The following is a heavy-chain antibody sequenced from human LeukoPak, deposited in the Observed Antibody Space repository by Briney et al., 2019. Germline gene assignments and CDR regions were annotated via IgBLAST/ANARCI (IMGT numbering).Heavy chain of an antibody. D-gene: IGHD3-10*01. V-gene: IGHV3-74*01. CDR1: GFTFSSEW. CDR2: IDGNGRTT. CDR3: ARDVPRTSGP. J-gene: IGHJ5*02. Sequence: SGGSLRLSCAASGFTFSSEWMHCLRQDPGRGLVWISHIDGNGRTTNYGDSVRGRFTVSRDNAKNTLYLQMNSLRAEDTAVYYCARDVPRTSGPWGQGTLVTVSS.